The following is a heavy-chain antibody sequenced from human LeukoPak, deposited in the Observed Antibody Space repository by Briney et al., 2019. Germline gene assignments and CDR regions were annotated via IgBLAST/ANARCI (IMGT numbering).Heavy chain of an antibody. V-gene: IGHV4-59*01. CDR2: IYYSGST. D-gene: IGHD3-16*01. CDR1: GGSISSYY. J-gene: IGHJ3*02. CDR3: ARGTRLNAFDI. Sequence: PSETLSLTCTVSGGSISSYYWSWIRQPPGKGLEWIGYIYYSGSTNYNPSLKSLVTISVDTPKNQFSLKLSSVTAADTAVYYCARGTRLNAFDIWGQGTMVTVSS.